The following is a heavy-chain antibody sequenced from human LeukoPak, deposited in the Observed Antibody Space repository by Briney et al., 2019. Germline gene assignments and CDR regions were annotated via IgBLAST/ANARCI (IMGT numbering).Heavy chain of an antibody. CDR1: GYTFTSYG. CDR2: MNPKTGNA. D-gene: IGHD4-23*01. CDR3: ARTPVENSHMDV. Sequence: ASVKVSCKASGYTFTSYGISWVRQAPGQGLEWMGWMNPKTGNADYAQKFQGRVTMTRNTFINTAYMELNTLRSEDTAVYFCARTPVENSHMDVWGQGTTVTVSS. V-gene: IGHV1-8*02. J-gene: IGHJ6*02.